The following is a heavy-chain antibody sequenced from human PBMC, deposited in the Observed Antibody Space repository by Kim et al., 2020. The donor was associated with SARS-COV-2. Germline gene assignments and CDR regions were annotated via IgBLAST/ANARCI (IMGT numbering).Heavy chain of an antibody. J-gene: IGHJ4*02. CDR3: AKALTRIQSGGFDY. D-gene: IGHD2-15*01. V-gene: IGHV3-23*01. Sequence: ADTVKGRFTISRDKSKINLYLQMNSLKAEDTAVYYCAKALTRIQSGGFDYWGQGTLVTVSS.